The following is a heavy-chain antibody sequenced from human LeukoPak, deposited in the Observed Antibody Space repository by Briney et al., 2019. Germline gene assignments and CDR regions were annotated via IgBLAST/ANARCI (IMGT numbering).Heavy chain of an antibody. CDR2: IYHSGST. V-gene: IGHV4-30-2*01. J-gene: IGHJ4*02. D-gene: IGHD2-8*01. CDR3: ARHGVTGEFDY. CDR1: GGSISSGGYS. Sequence: SQTLSLTCAVSGGSISSGGYSWSWIRQPPGKGLEWIGYIYHSGSTYYNPSLKSRVTISVDRSKNQFSLKLGSVTAADTALYYCARHGVTGEFDYWGQGALVTVSS.